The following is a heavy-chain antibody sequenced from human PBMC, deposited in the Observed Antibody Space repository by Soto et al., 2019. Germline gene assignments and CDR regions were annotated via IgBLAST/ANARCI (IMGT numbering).Heavy chain of an antibody. CDR2: MSSSGDYI. CDR3: AKRIAASGHWGMDV. V-gene: IGHV3-23*01. CDR1: GFTFSAYG. J-gene: IGHJ6*02. D-gene: IGHD6-13*01. Sequence: GGSLRLSCAASGFTFSAYGMSWVRQAPGKGLEWVSAMSSSGDYISYADSVECRFTISRDSSKNTLYLQMDSLRVDDTAVYYCAKRIAASGHWGMDVWGQGTTVTVSS.